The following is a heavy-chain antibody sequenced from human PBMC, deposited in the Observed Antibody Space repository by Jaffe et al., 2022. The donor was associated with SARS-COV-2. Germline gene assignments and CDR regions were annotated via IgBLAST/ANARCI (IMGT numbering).Heavy chain of an antibody. V-gene: IGHV3-7*03. J-gene: IGHJ5*02. D-gene: IGHD6-13*01. CDR1: GFTFSSYW. CDR2: IKQDGSEK. CDR3: ARASSSSWYSLWGRRDNWFDP. Sequence: EVQLVESGGGLVQPGGSLRLSCAASGFTFSSYWMSWVRQAPGKGLEWVANIKQDGSEKYYVDSVKGRFTISRDNAKNSLYLQMNSLRAEDTAVYYCARASSSSWYSLWGRRDNWFDPWGQGTLVTVSS.